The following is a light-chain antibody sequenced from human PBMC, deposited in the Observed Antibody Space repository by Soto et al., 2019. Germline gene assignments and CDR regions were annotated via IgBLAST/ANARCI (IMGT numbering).Light chain of an antibody. CDR2: KAS. J-gene: IGKJ1*01. CDR1: QSISRW. Sequence: DIQMTQSPSTLSASVGDRVSITCRASQSISRWLACYQQKRGKAPKLLIYKASSLEGGVPSRFGGSGSGTEFTLTSRSLQHDDFANYYCQHYNSSSWTFGQGTMVKIK. V-gene: IGKV1-5*03. CDR3: QHYNSSSWT.